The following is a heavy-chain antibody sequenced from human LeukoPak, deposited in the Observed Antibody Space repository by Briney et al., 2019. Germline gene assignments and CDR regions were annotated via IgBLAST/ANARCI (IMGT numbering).Heavy chain of an antibody. CDR1: GFTFSSHW. J-gene: IGHJ4*02. CDR3: TKGYYYDISGYFIADY. Sequence: GGSLRLSCAASGFTFSSHWMHWVRQAPGKGLVWVARINGDGSSIRYADSVKGRFTISRDNSKNTLYLQMNSLRAEDTAVYYCTKGYYYDISGYFIADYWGQGTLVTVSS. D-gene: IGHD3-22*01. V-gene: IGHV3-74*01. CDR2: INGDGSSI.